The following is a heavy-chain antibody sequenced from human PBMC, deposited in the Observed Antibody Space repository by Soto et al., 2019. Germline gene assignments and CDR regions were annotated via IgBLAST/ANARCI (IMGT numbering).Heavy chain of an antibody. V-gene: IGHV4-34*01. J-gene: IGHJ4*02. Sequence: QVQLQQWGAGLLKPSETLSLTCAVYGGSFSGYYWSWIRQPPGKGLEWIGEINHSGSTNYNPSLKSRVTISVDTSKNQFSLKLSSVTAADTAVYYCARGGPRGYSYWGQGTLVTVSS. CDR3: ARGGPRGYSY. CDR2: INHSGST. CDR1: GGSFSGYY. D-gene: IGHD5-18*01.